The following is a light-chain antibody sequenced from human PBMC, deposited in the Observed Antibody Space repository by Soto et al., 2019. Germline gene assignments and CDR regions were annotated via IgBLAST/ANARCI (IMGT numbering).Light chain of an antibody. Sequence: EIVLTQSPATLSLSPGERATLSCRASPSVGSDYLAWYQQKSGQAPRLLLYGASNRATGIPDRFSGSGSGTDFTLTISRVEPEDFAVYSCQQYGSSPYTFGQGTKLEFK. V-gene: IGKV3-20*01. J-gene: IGKJ2*01. CDR2: GAS. CDR1: PSVGSDY. CDR3: QQYGSSPYT.